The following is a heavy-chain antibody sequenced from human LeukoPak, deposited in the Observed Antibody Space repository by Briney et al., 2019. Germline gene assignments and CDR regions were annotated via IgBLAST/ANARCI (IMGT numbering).Heavy chain of an antibody. CDR1: GXIVSSNY. D-gene: IGHD6-13*01. CDR2: IYSGGST. CDR3: ATGRAGSSSWSLDY. J-gene: IGHJ4*02. V-gene: IGHV3-53*01. Sequence: PGGSLRLSCAASGXIVSSNYMTWVRQAPGKGLEWVSVIYSGGSTYYADSVKGRFTISRDNSKNTLYLQMNSLRAEDTAVYYCATGRAGSSSWSLDYWGQGTLATVSS.